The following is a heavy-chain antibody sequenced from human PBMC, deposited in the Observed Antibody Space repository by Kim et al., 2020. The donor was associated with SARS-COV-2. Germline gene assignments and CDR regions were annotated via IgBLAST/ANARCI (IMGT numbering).Heavy chain of an antibody. CDR1: GFTFDDYG. Sequence: GGSLRLSCAASGFTFDDYGMSWVRQAPGKGLEWVSGINWNGGSTGYADSVKGRFTISRDNAKNSLYLQMNSLRAEDTALYYCARVLRYYDILTGYYNWFDPWGQGTLVTVSS. D-gene: IGHD3-9*01. J-gene: IGHJ5*02. V-gene: IGHV3-20*04. CDR2: INWNGGST. CDR3: ARVLRYYDILTGYYNWFDP.